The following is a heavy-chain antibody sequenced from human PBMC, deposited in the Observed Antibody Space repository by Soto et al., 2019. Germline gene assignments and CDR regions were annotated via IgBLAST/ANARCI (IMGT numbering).Heavy chain of an antibody. D-gene: IGHD3-10*01. V-gene: IGHV4-30-2*06. Sequence: PSETLSLTCAVSGASMSSSGHSWSWIRQSPGKGLEWIGCIYATGKTYYNPSLRSRVTISVDTSNNLFSLNVTSVTAADTAVYYCARAPPGPSPRWDVWGQGTTVTVSS. CDR3: ARAPPGPSPRWDV. CDR2: IYATGKT. J-gene: IGHJ6*02. CDR1: GASMSSSGHS.